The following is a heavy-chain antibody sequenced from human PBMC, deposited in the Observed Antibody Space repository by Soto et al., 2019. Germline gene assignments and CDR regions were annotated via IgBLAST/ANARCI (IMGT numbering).Heavy chain of an antibody. V-gene: IGHV4-38-2*02. Sequence: SETLSLTCTVSGYTISSDSYWSFIRQPAGKGQEWIASICNGGSTFYKPSLKGRITISVDTSNNKLYLKLNSVTAADTAVYYFESAHVMVVAGSPFDYWGHGTLVTVSS. J-gene: IGHJ4*01. D-gene: IGHD6-19*01. CDR1: GYTISSDSY. CDR3: ESAHVMVVAGSPFDY. CDR2: ICNGGST.